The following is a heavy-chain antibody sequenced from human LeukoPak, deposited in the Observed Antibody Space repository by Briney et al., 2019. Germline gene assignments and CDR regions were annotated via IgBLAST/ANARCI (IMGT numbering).Heavy chain of an antibody. D-gene: IGHD2-15*01. CDR3: ATGVDCSDFAFHI. CDR1: GGSISSSSYC. V-gene: IGHV4-39*06. Sequence: SETLSLTCTVSGGSISSSSYCWGWIRQPPGKGLEWIGSFCYSASTYYTPSLKSRVIISVDTSKNQIPLKLSSVTAADTAVYYCATGVDCSDFAFHIGAKGQWSPSLQ. J-gene: IGHJ3*02. CDR2: FCYSAST.